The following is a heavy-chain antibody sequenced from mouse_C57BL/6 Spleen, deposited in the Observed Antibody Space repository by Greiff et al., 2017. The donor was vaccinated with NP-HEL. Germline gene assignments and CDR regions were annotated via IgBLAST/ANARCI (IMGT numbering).Heavy chain of an antibody. CDR3: EVYYYHYYAMDY. CDR1: GYTFTDYN. CDR2: INPNNGGT. Sequence: VQLQQSGPELVKPGASVKMSCKASGYTFTDYNMHWVKQSHGKSLEWIGYINPNNGGTSYNQKFKGKATLTVNKSSSTAYMELRSLTSEDSAVYYCEVYYYHYYAMDYWGQGTSVTVSS. J-gene: IGHJ4*01. V-gene: IGHV1-22*01. D-gene: IGHD1-1*01.